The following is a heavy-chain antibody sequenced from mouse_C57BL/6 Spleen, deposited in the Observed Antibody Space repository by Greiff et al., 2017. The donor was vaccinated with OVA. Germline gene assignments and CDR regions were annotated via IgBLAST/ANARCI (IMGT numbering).Heavy chain of an antibody. CDR3: ARSHYGSSLAWFAY. J-gene: IGHJ3*01. CDR1: GYAFSSSW. V-gene: IGHV1-82*01. CDR2: IYPGDGDT. D-gene: IGHD1-1*01. Sequence: VKVVESGPELVKPGASVKISCKASGYAFSSSWMHWVKQRPGKGLEWIGRIYPGDGDTNYNGKFKGKATLTADKSSSTAYMQLSSLTSEDSAVYFCARSHYGSSLAWFAYWGQGTLVTVSA.